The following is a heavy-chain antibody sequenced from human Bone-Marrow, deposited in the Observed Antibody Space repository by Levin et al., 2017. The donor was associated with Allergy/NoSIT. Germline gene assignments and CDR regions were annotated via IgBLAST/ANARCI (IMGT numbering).Heavy chain of an antibody. CDR2: SKRQTDGGTT. V-gene: IGHV3-15*01. J-gene: IGHJ4*02. Sequence: LSLTCVASGMTFSNVWMSWVRQAPGKGLEWVGRSKRQTDGGTTEYAAPVKGRFTISRDDSKNTLYLQMNSLKTEDTGVFYCTVDYGDQFDYWGQGTLVTVSS. CDR3: TVDYGDQFDY. CDR1: GMTFSNVW. D-gene: IGHD4-17*01.